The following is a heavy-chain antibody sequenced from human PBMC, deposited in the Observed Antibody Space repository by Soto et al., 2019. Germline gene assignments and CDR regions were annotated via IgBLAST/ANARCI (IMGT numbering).Heavy chain of an antibody. Sequence: QVQLVQSGAEVKKPGSSVKVSCKASGGTFSSYTISWVRQAPGQGLEWMGRIIPILGIANYAQKFQGRVTTTADKATSTAYMELSSLCYEDTAVYYCASEGVVVTAIPMLNWGQGTLVTVSS. V-gene: IGHV1-69*02. CDR2: IIPILGIA. CDR3: ASEGVVVTAIPMLN. CDR1: GGTFSSYT. J-gene: IGHJ4*01. D-gene: IGHD2-21*02.